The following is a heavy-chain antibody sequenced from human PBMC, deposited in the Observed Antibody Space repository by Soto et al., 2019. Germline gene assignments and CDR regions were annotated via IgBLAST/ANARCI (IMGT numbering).Heavy chain of an antibody. J-gene: IGHJ4*02. V-gene: IGHV3-30-3*01. Sequence: GGSLRLSCAASGFTFSSYAMHWVRQAPGKGLEWVAVISYDGSNKYYADSVKGRFTISRDNSKNTLYLQMNSLRAEETAVYYCARGAEYYDSSGSLDYWGQGTLVTVSS. CDR1: GFTFSSYA. CDR2: ISYDGSNK. CDR3: ARGAEYYDSSGSLDY. D-gene: IGHD3-22*01.